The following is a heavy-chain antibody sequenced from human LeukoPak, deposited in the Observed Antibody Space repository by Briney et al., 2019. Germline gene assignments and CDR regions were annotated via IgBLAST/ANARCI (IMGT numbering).Heavy chain of an antibody. D-gene: IGHD1-14*01. CDR2: IYYSGST. J-gene: IGHJ4*02. V-gene: IGHV4-61*01. CDR3: ARGPDTGY. Sequence: PSETLSLTCTVSGGSVSSGSYYWSWLRQPPGRGLEWIGYIYYSGSTNYNPSLKSRVTISVDTSKNQFSLKLSTVTAADTAVYYCARGPDTGYWGQGTLVTVSS. CDR1: GGSVSSGSYY.